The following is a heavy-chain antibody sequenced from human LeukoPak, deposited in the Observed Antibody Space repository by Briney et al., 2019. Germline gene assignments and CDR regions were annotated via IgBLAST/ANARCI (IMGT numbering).Heavy chain of an antibody. D-gene: IGHD6-19*01. J-gene: IGHJ4*02. CDR1: GGSISSYY. CDR3: ASAVAGTFLDY. CDR2: IYYSGST. Sequence: SETLSLTCTVSGGSISSYYWSWIRQPPGKGLEWIGYIYYSGSTNYNPSLKSRVTISVDTSKNQFSLKLSSVTAADTAVYYCASAVAGTFLDYWGQGTLVTVSS. V-gene: IGHV4-59*01.